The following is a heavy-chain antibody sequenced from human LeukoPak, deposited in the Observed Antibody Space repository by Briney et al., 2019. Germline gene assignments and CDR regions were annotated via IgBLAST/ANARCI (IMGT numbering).Heavy chain of an antibody. Sequence: ASVKVSCKASGYTFTSYAMNWVRQAPGQGLEWMGWMNPNSGNTGYAQKFQGRVTITRNTSISTAYMELSSLRSEDTAVYYCARGLSSGKAIVSNDAFDIWGQGTMVTVSS. V-gene: IGHV1-8*03. CDR1: GYTFTSYA. D-gene: IGHD5/OR15-5a*01. CDR3: ARGLSSGKAIVSNDAFDI. J-gene: IGHJ3*02. CDR2: MNPNSGNT.